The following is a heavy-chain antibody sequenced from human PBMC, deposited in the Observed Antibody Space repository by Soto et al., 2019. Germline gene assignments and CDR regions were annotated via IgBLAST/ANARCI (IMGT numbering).Heavy chain of an antibody. V-gene: IGHV4-34*01. J-gene: IGHJ5*02. CDR1: GGSFSGYY. Sequence: SETLSLTCAVYGGSFSGYYWIWIRQPPGKGLEWIGEINHSGSTNYNPSLKSRVTISVDTSKNQFSLKLSSVTAADTAVYYCARRGNLEYSSSSFGGWFDPWGQGTLVTVSS. CDR3: ARRGNLEYSSSSFGGWFDP. CDR2: INHSGST. D-gene: IGHD6-6*01.